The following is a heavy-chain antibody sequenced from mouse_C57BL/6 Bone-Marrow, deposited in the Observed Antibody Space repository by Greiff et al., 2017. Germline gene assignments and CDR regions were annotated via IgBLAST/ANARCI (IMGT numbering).Heavy chain of an antibody. Sequence: QVQLQQSGAELAKPGASVKLSCKASGYTFTSYWMHWVKQRPGQGLEWIGYINPSSGYTKYNPKFKDKATLTADKSSSTAYMQLNSLTYEDSAVYYCAKNYYGSSYYYWGQGTTLTVSS. V-gene: IGHV1-7*01. D-gene: IGHD1-1*01. CDR1: GYTFTSYW. J-gene: IGHJ2*01. CDR3: AKNYYGSSYYY. CDR2: INPSSGYT.